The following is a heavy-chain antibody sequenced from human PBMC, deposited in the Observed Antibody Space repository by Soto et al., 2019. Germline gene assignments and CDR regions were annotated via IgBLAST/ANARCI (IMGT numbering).Heavy chain of an antibody. CDR3: ARGVSAGVDY. D-gene: IGHD1-26*01. J-gene: IGHJ4*02. V-gene: IGHV1-8*01. CDR2: MQPSTGRT. Sequence: QVQLVQSGAEVREPGASVKVSCKASGYSFTSLDINWVRQTAGQGLEWMGWMQPSTGRTGYAQKFQGRVTMTRDTSINTAYMELTTLTSDDTAFYYWARGVSAGVDYWGQGTLVTASS. CDR1: GYSFTSLD.